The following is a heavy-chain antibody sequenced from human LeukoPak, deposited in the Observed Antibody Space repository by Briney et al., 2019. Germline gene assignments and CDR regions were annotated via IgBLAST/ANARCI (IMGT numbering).Heavy chain of an antibody. D-gene: IGHD4-17*01. CDR3: ARRSTATSSALGWGTVVQFMDV. V-gene: IGHV3-21*01. J-gene: IGHJ6*03. CDR2: ISSSNSYI. CDR1: GFSFGSHT. Sequence: GGSLRLSCTASGFSFGSHTMNWVCQAPGKGLEWVASISSSNSYIYYADSLQGRFTISRDNAKNSLFLEMNRLGDEDTAVYYCARRSTATSSALGWGTVVQFMDVWGTGTTVTVSS.